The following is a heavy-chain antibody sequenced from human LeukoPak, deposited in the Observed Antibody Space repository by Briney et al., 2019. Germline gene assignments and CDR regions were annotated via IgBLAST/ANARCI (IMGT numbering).Heavy chain of an antibody. D-gene: IGHD6-13*01. Sequence: GGSLRLSCAASGFTFSSYSMHWVRQAPGKGLEYVSAISGNGGGTYYANSVKGRFTISRDNSKNTLYLQMGSLRAEDMAVYYCARDNSRFYYFDYWGQGTLVTVSS. CDR2: ISGNGGGT. CDR1: GFTFSSYS. V-gene: IGHV3-64*01. CDR3: ARDNSRFYYFDY. J-gene: IGHJ4*02.